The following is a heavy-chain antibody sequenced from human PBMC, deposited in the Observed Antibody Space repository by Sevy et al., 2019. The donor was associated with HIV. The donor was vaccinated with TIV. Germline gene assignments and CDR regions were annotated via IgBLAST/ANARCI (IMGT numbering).Heavy chain of an antibody. CDR1: GGSISTYY. CDR3: ARAPAGGWAV. D-gene: IGHD6-19*01. Sequence: SETLSLTCNVSGGSISTYYWSWIRQPPGKGLEWIGHIYYSGNTNYNPSLKSRVTISLDTSKNQFSLNLNSVTAADTAVYYCARAPAGGWAVWGQGTLVTVSS. V-gene: IGHV4-59*01. CDR2: IYYSGNT. J-gene: IGHJ4*02.